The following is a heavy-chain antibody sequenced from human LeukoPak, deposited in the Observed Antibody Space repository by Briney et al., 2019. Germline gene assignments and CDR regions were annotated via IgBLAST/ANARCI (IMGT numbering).Heavy chain of an antibody. CDR2: IFYSGST. J-gene: IGHJ4*02. Sequence: TLTVSAASIGSLYRWLVGQPPRKGMEWIGYIFYSGSTNYNPSLKSRPTISVDTSNNRFSLNRSSVTAADTAVYYCARQGDILTPFDFWGQGTLVTVSS. D-gene: IGHD3-9*01. CDR1: AASIGSLY. V-gene: IGHV4-59*08. CDR3: ARQGDILTPFDF.